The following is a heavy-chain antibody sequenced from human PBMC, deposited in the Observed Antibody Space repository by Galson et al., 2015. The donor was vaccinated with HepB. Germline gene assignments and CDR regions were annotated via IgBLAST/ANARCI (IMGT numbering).Heavy chain of an antibody. CDR3: ARHAYCSSTSCYVSIDY. CDR2: IDPSDSYT. V-gene: IGHV5-10-1*01. J-gene: IGHJ4*02. D-gene: IGHD2-2*01. Sequence: QSGAEVKKPGESLRISCKGSGYSFTSYWISWVRQMPGKGLEWMGRIDPSDSYTNYSPSFQGHVTISADKSISTAYLQWSSLKASDTAMYDCARHAYCSSTSCYVSIDYWGQGTLVTVSS. CDR1: GYSFTSYW.